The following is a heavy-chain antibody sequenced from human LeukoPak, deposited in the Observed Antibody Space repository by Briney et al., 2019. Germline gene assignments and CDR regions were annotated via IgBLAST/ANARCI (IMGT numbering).Heavy chain of an antibody. D-gene: IGHD6-19*01. Sequence: ASVKVSCKASGYTFTGYYMHWVRQAPGQGLEWMGWINPNSGGTNYAQKFQGRVTMTRDTSISTAYMEPSRLRSDDTAVYYCARGIIQWLVQNYYYMDVWGKGTTVTVSS. J-gene: IGHJ6*03. CDR2: INPNSGGT. CDR3: ARGIIQWLVQNYYYMDV. V-gene: IGHV1-2*02. CDR1: GYTFTGYY.